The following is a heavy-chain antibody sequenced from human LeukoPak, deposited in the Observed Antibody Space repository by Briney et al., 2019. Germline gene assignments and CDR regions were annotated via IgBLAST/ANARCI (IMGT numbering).Heavy chain of an antibody. J-gene: IGHJ4*02. D-gene: IGHD2-2*01. CDR1: GDSISSSTYY. CDR3: ARRCGSTSCFRY. CDR2: IYHSGST. V-gene: IGHV4-39*01. Sequence: SETLSLTCTVSGDSISSSTYYWGWIRQPPGKGLEWIGNIYHSGSTYYNPSLKSRVTMSVDTSRNQFSLKLSSVTAGDTAVYYCARRCGSTSCFRYWGQGTQVTVAS.